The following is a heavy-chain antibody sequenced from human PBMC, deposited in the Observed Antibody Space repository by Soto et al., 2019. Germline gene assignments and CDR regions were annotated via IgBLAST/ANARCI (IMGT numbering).Heavy chain of an antibody. Sequence: QVHLVQSGAEVKKPGASVKVSCQASGYAFTTYGITWVRQAPGQGLEWMGWISAHNGNTNYAQKLQGRVTVTRDTSTSTAYMELRSLTSDDTAVYYCATGRYGDSWGPGALVTVSS. J-gene: IGHJ4*02. D-gene: IGHD1-1*01. CDR2: ISAHNGNT. CDR3: ATGRYGDS. CDR1: GYAFTTYG. V-gene: IGHV1-18*01.